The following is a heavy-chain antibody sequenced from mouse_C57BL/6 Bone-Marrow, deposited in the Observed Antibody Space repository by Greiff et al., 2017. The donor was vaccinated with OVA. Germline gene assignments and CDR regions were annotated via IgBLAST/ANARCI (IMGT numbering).Heavy chain of an antibody. V-gene: IGHV1-82*01. D-gene: IGHD1-1*01. CDR3: ARGYGSNYWYFDV. CDR1: GYAFSSSW. CDR2: IYPGDGDT. Sequence: VKLMESGPELVKPGASVKISCKASGYAFSSSWMNWVKQRPGKGLEWIGRIYPGDGDTNYNGKFKGKATLTADKSSSTAYMQLSSLTSEDSAVYFCARGYGSNYWYFDVWGTGTTVTVSS. J-gene: IGHJ1*03.